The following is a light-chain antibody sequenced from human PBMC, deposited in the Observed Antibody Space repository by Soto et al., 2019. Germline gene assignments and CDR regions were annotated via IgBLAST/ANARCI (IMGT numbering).Light chain of an antibody. CDR1: SGDIGDYNY. Sequence: ALTQPASVSWSPGQSITISCVGTSGDIGDYNYVSWYQQHPGKVPKVIIYDVSNRPSGVSYRFSGTKSGNTASLTVSGLQAEDEADYYCCSYTRSGTLIFGTGTKVTVL. CDR3: CSYTRSGTLI. J-gene: IGLJ1*01. CDR2: DVS. V-gene: IGLV2-14*01.